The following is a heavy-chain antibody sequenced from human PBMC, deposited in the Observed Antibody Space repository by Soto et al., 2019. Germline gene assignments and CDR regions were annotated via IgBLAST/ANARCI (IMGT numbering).Heavy chain of an antibody. CDR1: GFTFSNAW. Sequence: GGSLRLSCAASGFTFSNAWMSWVRQAPGKGLEWVGRIKSKTDGGTTDYAAPVKGRFTISRDDSKNTLYLQMNNLKTEDTAVYYCTMILEWLPHSKPPDYWGQGTLVTVSS. V-gene: IGHV3-15*01. CDR2: IKSKTDGGTT. D-gene: IGHD3-3*01. CDR3: TMILEWLPHSKPPDY. J-gene: IGHJ4*02.